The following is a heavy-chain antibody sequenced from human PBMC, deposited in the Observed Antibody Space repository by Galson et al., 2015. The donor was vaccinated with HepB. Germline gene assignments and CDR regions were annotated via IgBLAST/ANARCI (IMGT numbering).Heavy chain of an antibody. Sequence: SLRLSCAASGFTFSSYSMNWVRQAPGKGLEWVSSISSSSSYIYYADSVKGRFTISRDNAKNSLYLQMNSLRAEDTAVYYCARDSPPYWGSDAFDIWGQGTMVTVSS. D-gene: IGHD7-27*01. J-gene: IGHJ3*02. CDR3: ARDSPPYWGSDAFDI. CDR2: ISSSSSYI. V-gene: IGHV3-21*01. CDR1: GFTFSSYS.